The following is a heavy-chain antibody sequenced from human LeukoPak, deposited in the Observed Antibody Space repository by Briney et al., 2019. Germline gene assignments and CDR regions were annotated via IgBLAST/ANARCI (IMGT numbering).Heavy chain of an antibody. J-gene: IGHJ4*02. Sequence: GGSLRLSCAASGFTFSTYNMNWLRQAPGKGLEWVSYISSGSSTIFYADSVKGRFTISRDNAKTSLYLQMNSLRAEDTAVYYCVRATPSGSYWFDYWGQGTLVTVSS. CDR2: ISSGSSTI. CDR3: VRATPSGSYWFDY. V-gene: IGHV3-48*01. D-gene: IGHD3-10*01. CDR1: GFTFSTYN.